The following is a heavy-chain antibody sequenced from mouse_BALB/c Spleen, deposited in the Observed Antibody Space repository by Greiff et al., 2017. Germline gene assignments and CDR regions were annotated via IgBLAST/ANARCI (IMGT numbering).Heavy chain of an antibody. J-gene: IGHJ1*01. V-gene: IGHV2-2*02. CDR1: GFSLTSYG. CDR2: IWSGGST. D-gene: IGHD2-14*01. Sequence: QVQLKQSGPGLVQPSQSLSITCTVSGFSLTSYGVHWVRQSPGKGLEWLGVIWSGGSTDYNAAFISRLSISKDNSKSQVFFKMNSLQANDTAIYYCARNTYYRYDGYFDVWGAGTTVTVSS. CDR3: ARNTYYRYDGYFDV.